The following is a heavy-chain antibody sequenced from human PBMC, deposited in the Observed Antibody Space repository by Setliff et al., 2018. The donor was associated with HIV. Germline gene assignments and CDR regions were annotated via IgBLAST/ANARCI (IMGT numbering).Heavy chain of an antibody. V-gene: IGHV1-8*02. J-gene: IGHJ4*02. CDR1: GYTFTSYD. CDR3: ARDLNVRWGSFES. D-gene: IGHD2-21*01. CDR2: MNPNNGNT. Sequence: ASVKVSCKASGYTFTSYDINWVRQATGQGLEWMGWMNPNNGNTGYAQKFQGRVTMTRNTSISTAYMELSSLRSEDTAVYYCARDLNVRWGSFESWGQGTLVTVSS.